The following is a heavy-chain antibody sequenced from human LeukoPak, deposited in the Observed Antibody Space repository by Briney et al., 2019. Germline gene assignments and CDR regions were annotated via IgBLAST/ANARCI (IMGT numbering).Heavy chain of an antibody. D-gene: IGHD4-17*01. CDR2: ISSSSSYI. Sequence: PGGSLRLSCEASGFTFSSYSMNWVRQAPGKGLEWVSSISSSSSYIYYADSVKGRFTISRDNAKNSLYLQMNSPRAEDTAVYYCARNSYGDYGPFDYWGQGTLVTVSS. J-gene: IGHJ4*02. CDR3: ARNSYGDYGPFDY. V-gene: IGHV3-21*01. CDR1: GFTFSSYS.